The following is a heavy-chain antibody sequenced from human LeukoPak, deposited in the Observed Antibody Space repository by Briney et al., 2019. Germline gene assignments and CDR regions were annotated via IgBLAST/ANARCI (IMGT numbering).Heavy chain of an antibody. CDR2: ISAYNGQT. CDR3: AKDLYSSLSGSEVFDV. V-gene: IGHV1-18*01. CDR1: GYTFTSYG. J-gene: IGHJ3*01. Sequence: GASVKVSCKASGYTFTSYGISWVRQAPGQGLEWMGWISAYNGQTNYAQEFQGRVTMTTDTSTTTAYMELTGLRFNDTAVYYCAKDLYSSLSGSEVFDVWGQGTRVTVSS. D-gene: IGHD3-10*01.